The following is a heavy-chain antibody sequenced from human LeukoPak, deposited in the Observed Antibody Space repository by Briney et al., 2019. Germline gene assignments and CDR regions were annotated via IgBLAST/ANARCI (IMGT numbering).Heavy chain of an antibody. D-gene: IGHD6-19*01. Sequence: PGRSLRLSCAASGFIFSNYPMHWVRQAPGKGLEWVAVISYDGSTKYYADSLKGRFTISRDNSNNTLYLQMNSPRPEDTAVYYCARSGAFNGWSREIPLWGQGTLVTVSS. CDR1: GFIFSNYP. CDR3: ARSGAFNGWSREIPL. J-gene: IGHJ4*02. CDR2: ISYDGSTK. V-gene: IGHV3-30*04.